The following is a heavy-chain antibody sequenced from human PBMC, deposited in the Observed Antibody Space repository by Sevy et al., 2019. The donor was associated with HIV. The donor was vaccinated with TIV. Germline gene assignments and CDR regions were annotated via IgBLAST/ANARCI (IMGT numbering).Heavy chain of an antibody. D-gene: IGHD3-3*01. CDR3: ARTDTYYDFWSGYSNYYYGMYV. J-gene: IGHJ6*02. Sequence: GGSLRLSCAASGFTFSSYGMHWVRQAPGKGLEWVAVIWYDGSNKYYADSVKGRFTISRDNSKNTLYLQMNSLRAEDTAVYYCARTDTYYDFWSGYSNYYYGMYVWGQGTTVTVSS. CDR2: IWYDGSNK. CDR1: GFTFSSYG. V-gene: IGHV3-33*01.